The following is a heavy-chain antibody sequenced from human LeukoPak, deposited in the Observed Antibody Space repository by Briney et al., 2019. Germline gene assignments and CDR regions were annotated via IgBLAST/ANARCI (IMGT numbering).Heavy chain of an antibody. Sequence: ASVKVSCKASGYTFTSYAMHWVRQAPGQRLEWMGWINAGNGNTKYSQKFQGRVTITRDTSASTAYMELSSLRSEDTAVYYCARGLDDYGDYYGMDVWGQGTTVTVSS. D-gene: IGHD4-17*01. V-gene: IGHV1-3*01. CDR2: INAGNGNT. J-gene: IGHJ6*02. CDR1: GYTFTSYA. CDR3: ARGLDDYGDYYGMDV.